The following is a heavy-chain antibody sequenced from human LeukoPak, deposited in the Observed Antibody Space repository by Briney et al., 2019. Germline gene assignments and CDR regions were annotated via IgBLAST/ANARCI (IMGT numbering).Heavy chain of an antibody. D-gene: IGHD3-22*01. Sequence: SETLSLTCTVSGGSISSYYWSWIRQPPGKGLESIGYIYYSGSTNYNPSLKSRVTISVDTSKNQFSLKLSSVTAADTAVYYCARHWEDDSSGYYFNWFDPWGQGTLVTVSS. CDR1: GGSISSYY. V-gene: IGHV4-59*08. CDR3: ARHWEDDSSGYYFNWFDP. J-gene: IGHJ5*02. CDR2: IYYSGST.